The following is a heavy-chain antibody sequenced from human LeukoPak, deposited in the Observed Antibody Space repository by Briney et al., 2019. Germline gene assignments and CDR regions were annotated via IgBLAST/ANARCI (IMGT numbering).Heavy chain of an antibody. CDR3: ASGYLDDFWSGHF. CDR2: IKEDGSAK. Sequence: GGSLRLSCVASGFTFSTHWMSWVRQVPGKGLEWVANIKEDGSAKYYVDSVKGRFTISRGNAKKSLYLQMNSLRAEDSAIYYCASGYLDDFWSGHFWGQGTQVTVSS. CDR1: GFTFSTHW. D-gene: IGHD3-3*01. V-gene: IGHV3-7*01. J-gene: IGHJ4*02.